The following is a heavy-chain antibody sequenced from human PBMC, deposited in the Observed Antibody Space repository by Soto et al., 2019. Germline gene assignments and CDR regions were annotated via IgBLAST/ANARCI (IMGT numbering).Heavy chain of an antibody. V-gene: IGHV3-30*18. CDR3: AKDGSHNFDY. CDR2: MSYDGSNE. J-gene: IGHJ4*02. Sequence: QVQLVEAGGGVVQPGRSLRLSCAASGFTFSHYAMHWVRQAPGKGLEWVALMSYDGSNEYYADSVKGRFTISRDNSKNTLYLQMNSLRAEYTAVYDCAKDGSHNFDYWGQGTLVTVSS. D-gene: IGHD1-26*01. CDR1: GFTFSHYA.